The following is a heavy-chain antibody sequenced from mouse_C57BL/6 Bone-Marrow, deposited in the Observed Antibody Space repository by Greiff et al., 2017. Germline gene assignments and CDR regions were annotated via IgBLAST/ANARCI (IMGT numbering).Heavy chain of an antibody. V-gene: IGHV1-82*01. D-gene: IGHD5-1*01. Sequence: QVQLQQSGPELVKPGASVKISCKASGYAFSSSWMNWVKQRPGKGLEWIGRIYPGDGDTNYNGKFKGKATLTADKSSSTAYMQLSSLTSEDSAVYFCARLRTYSYAMDDWGQGTSVTVSS. CDR2: IYPGDGDT. CDR3: ARLRTYSYAMDD. CDR1: GYAFSSSW. J-gene: IGHJ4*01.